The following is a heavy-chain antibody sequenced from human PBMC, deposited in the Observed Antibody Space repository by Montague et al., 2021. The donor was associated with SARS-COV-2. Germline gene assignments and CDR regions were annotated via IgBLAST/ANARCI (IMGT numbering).Heavy chain of an antibody. Sequence: SETLSLTCAVYGGSFSGYYWGWIRQPPGRGLEWIGETNDGGRTNXNPSLKGRVTISVDTSENQFSLRLSSVTAAETAVYYCARGYCSGSGCYYYYGMDVWGQGTTVTVSS. CDR1: GGSFSGYY. V-gene: IGHV4-34*01. CDR3: ARGYCSGSGCYYYYGMDV. CDR2: TNDGGRT. D-gene: IGHD2-15*01. J-gene: IGHJ6*02.